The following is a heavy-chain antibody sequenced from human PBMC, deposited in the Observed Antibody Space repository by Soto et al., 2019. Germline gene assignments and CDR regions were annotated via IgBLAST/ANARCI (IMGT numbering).Heavy chain of an antibody. Sequence: GGSLRLSCAASGFTFSSYSMNWVRQAPGKGLEWVSSISSSSSYIYYADSVKGRFTISRDNAKNSLYLQMNSLRAEDTAVYYCARERCSSTRGYYDPWGQGTLVTVSS. J-gene: IGHJ5*02. CDR3: ARERCSSTRGYYDP. D-gene: IGHD2-2*01. CDR1: GFTFSSYS. CDR2: ISSSSSYI. V-gene: IGHV3-21*01.